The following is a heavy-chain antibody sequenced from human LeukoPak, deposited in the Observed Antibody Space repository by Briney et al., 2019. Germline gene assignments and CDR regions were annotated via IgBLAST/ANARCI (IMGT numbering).Heavy chain of an antibody. V-gene: IGHV3-66*01. CDR2: IYSGGST. J-gene: IGHJ4*02. CDR1: GFTVSSNY. D-gene: IGHD3-10*01. CDR3: ARDTKMVRGVPCY. Sequence: TGGSLRLSCAASGFTVSSNYMSWVRQAPGKGLEWVSVIYSGGSTYYADSVKGRFTISRDNSKNTLYLQMNSLRAEDTAVYYCARDTKMVRGVPCYWGQGTLVTVSS.